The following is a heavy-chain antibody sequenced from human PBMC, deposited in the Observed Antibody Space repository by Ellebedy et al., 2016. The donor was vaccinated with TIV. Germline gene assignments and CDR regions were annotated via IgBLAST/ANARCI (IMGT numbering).Heavy chain of an antibody. CDR1: GGSISSGGYY. CDR3: ARDSPYDSSGYRYYFDY. J-gene: IGHJ4*02. Sequence: MPSETLSLTCTVSGGSISSGGYYWSWIRQHPGKGLEWIGYIYYSGSTYYNPSLKSRVTISVDTSKNQFSLKLSSVTAADTAVYYCARDSPYDSSGYRYYFDYWGQGTLVTVSS. V-gene: IGHV4-31*03. CDR2: IYYSGST. D-gene: IGHD3-22*01.